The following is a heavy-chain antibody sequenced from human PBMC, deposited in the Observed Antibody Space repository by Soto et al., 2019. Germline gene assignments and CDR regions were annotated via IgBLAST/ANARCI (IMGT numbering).Heavy chain of an antibody. V-gene: IGHV4-59*01. Sequence: KPSETLSLTCTVSGGSISSYYWSWIRQPPGKGLEWIGYIYYSGSTNYNPSLKSRVTISVDTSKNQFSLKLSSVTAADTAVYYCARGTDPTASDYWGQGTLVTVSS. CDR2: IYYSGST. CDR3: ARGTDPTASDY. D-gene: IGHD4-17*01. J-gene: IGHJ4*02. CDR1: GGSISSYY.